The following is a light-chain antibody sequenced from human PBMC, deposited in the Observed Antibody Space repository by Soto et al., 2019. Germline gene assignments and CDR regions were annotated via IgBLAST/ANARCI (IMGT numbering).Light chain of an antibody. CDR2: GAS. Sequence: EIVLTQSPATLSVSPGNRATLSCRASQSVNSDLAWYQQKPGQAPLLLIYGASTRATGTPTRFSGSGSGTEFTLTISSLQSEDFAVYFCQQYNNLHPYTFGQGTKLEIK. CDR1: QSVNSD. CDR3: QQYNNLHPYT. V-gene: IGKV3-15*01. J-gene: IGKJ2*01.